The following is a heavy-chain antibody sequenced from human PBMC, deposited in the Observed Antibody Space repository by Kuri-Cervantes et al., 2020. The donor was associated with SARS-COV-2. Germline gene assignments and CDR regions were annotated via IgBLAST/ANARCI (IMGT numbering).Heavy chain of an antibody. CDR2: IIPIFGTA. V-gene: IGHV1-69*13. Sequence: SVKVSCKASGGTFSSYAISWVRQAPGQGLEWMGGIIPIFGTANYAQKFQGRVTITADESTSTAYMELSSLRSEDTAVYYCARDRYYDFWSVSLDAFDIWGQGTMVTVSS. CDR1: GGTFSSYA. J-gene: IGHJ3*02. CDR3: ARDRYYDFWSVSLDAFDI. D-gene: IGHD3-3*01.